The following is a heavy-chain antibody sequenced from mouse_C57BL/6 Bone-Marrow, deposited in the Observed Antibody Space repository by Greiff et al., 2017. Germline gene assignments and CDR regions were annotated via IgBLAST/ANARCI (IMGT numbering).Heavy chain of an antibody. J-gene: IGHJ4*01. V-gene: IGHV1-69*01. Sequence: QVQLKQPGAELVMPGASVKLSCKASGYTFTSYWMHWVKQRPGQGLEWIGEIDPSDSYTNYNQKFKGKSTLTVDKSSSTAYMQLSSLTSEDAAVYYCAVDRGDAMDYWGQGTSVTVSS. CDR2: IDPSDSYT. CDR1: GYTFTSYW. D-gene: IGHD3-2*01. CDR3: AVDRGDAMDY.